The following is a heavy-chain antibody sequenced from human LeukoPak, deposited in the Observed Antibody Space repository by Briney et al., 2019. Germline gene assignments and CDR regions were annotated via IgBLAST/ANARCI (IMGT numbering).Heavy chain of an antibody. J-gene: IGHJ4*02. CDR3: ARLADYDSSGYLSY. V-gene: IGHV1-46*01. Sequence: GASVKVSCKASGYTFTRYYMHWVRQAPGQGLEWMGIINPSGGSARYAQKFQGRVTVTRDTSTSTVYMEVSSLRSEDTAVYYCARLADYDSSGYLSYWGQGTLVTVSS. D-gene: IGHD3-22*01. CDR1: GYTFTRYY. CDR2: INPSGGSA.